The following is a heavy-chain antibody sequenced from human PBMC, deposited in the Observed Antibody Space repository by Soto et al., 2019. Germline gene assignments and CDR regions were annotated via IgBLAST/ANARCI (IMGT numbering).Heavy chain of an antibody. V-gene: IGHV2-5*02. Sequence: QITLKESGPTLVKPTQTLTLTCTFSGFSLSTSGVGVGWIRQPPGKALEWLALIYWDDDKRYSPSLKSRLTIPQDTSKNQVVLTMTNMDPVDTATYYCAHSYYSAAAGINFDYWGQGTLVTVSS. CDR1: GFSLSTSGVG. J-gene: IGHJ4*02. D-gene: IGHD6-13*01. CDR2: IYWDDDK. CDR3: AHSYYSAAAGINFDY.